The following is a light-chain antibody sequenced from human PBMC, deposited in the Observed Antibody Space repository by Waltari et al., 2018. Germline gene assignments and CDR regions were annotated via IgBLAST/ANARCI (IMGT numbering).Light chain of an antibody. CDR1: QSILNSPSNKNH. J-gene: IGKJ3*01. CDR2: LAS. CDR3: QQYYSPPFT. Sequence: DIVMTQSPDSLAVSLGERATINCKYSQSILNSPSNKNHLAWYQQKPGQPPNLLFYLASTRESGVPHRFSGSGSGTDFTLTISSLQAEDVAVYYCQQYYSPPFTFGPGTKVDLK. V-gene: IGKV4-1*01.